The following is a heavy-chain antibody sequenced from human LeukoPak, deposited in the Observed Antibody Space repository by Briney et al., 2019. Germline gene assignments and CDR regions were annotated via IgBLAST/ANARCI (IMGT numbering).Heavy chain of an antibody. V-gene: IGHV4-30-2*01. CDR3: ARGELSLDFDSHPAFDY. D-gene: IGHD3-9*01. Sequence: SETLSLTCAVSGGSISSGGYSWSWIRQPPGKGLEWIGYIYHSGSTYYNPSLKSRVTISVDRSKNQFSLKLSSVTAADTAVYYCARGELSLDFDSHPAFDYWGQGTLVTVSS. J-gene: IGHJ4*02. CDR1: GGSISSGGYS. CDR2: IYHSGST.